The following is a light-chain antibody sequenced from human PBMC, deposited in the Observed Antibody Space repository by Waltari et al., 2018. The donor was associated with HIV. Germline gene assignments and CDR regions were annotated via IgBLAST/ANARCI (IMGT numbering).Light chain of an antibody. CDR3: MQALQTPLT. Sequence: DIAMTQSPLSLPVTPGGPASISCRSSQSLLHSNGYNYLDWYLQKPGQSPQLLIYLGSNRASGVSDRFSGSGSGTDFTLKISRVESDDVGLYYCMQALQTPLTFGGGTKVEIK. CDR1: QSLLHSNGYNY. V-gene: IGKV2-28*01. J-gene: IGKJ4*01. CDR2: LGS.